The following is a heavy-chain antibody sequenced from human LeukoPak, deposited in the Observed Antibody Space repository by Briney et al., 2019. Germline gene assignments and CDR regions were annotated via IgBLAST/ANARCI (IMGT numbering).Heavy chain of an antibody. V-gene: IGHV3-23*01. CDR1: GFTFSSSS. CDR3: ANRGVGGPATIDC. J-gene: IGHJ4*02. D-gene: IGHD1-26*01. CDR2: ISDSGTRT. Sequence: GGSLRLSCAASGFTFSSSSMGWFRQAPGKGLEWVSAISDSGTRTYYADPVKGRFTISRDNSKNTLFLQMNSLRADDTAVYFCANRGVGGPATIDCWGQGTLVTVSS.